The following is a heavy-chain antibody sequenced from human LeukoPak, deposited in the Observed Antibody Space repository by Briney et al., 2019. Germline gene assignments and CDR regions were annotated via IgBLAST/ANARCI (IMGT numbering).Heavy chain of an antibody. CDR2: ISSSSSYI. CDR3: ARDVRGYDWDY. D-gene: IGHD5-12*01. V-gene: IGHV3-21*01. CDR1: GFTFSSYS. Sequence: GGSLRLSCAASGFTFSSYSMNWVRQAPGKGLEWVSSISSSSSYIYYAVSVKGRFTISRDNAKNSLYLQMNSLRAEDTAVYYCARDVRGYDWDYWGQGTLVTVSS. J-gene: IGHJ4*02.